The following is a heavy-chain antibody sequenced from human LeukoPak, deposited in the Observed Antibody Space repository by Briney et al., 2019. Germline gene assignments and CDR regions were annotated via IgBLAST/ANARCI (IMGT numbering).Heavy chain of an antibody. CDR3: ARSSTYAYNGSGLNS. J-gene: IGHJ5*02. CDR2: INTDGSST. Sequence: GGSLRLSCAASGFTFSSYAMSWVRQAPGKGLEWVSRINTDGSSTSYVDSVKGRFTISRDNAKNSLYLQMNSLRAEDTAVYYCARSSTYAYNGSGLNSWGQGTLVTVSS. V-gene: IGHV3-74*01. CDR1: GFTFSSYA. D-gene: IGHD3-22*01.